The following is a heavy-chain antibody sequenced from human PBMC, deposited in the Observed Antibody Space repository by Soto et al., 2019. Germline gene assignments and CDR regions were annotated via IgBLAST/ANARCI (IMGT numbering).Heavy chain of an antibody. Sequence: SETLSLTCTVSGGSISSGDYYWSWIRQPPGKGLEWIGYIYYSGSTYYNPSLKSRVTISVDTSKNQFSLKLSSVTAADTAVYYCARDRIVGATSPSYYYYYGMDVWGQGTTVTVSS. CDR3: ARDRIVGATSPSYYYYYGMDV. V-gene: IGHV4-30-4*01. CDR2: IYYSGST. D-gene: IGHD1-26*01. J-gene: IGHJ6*02. CDR1: GGSISSGDYY.